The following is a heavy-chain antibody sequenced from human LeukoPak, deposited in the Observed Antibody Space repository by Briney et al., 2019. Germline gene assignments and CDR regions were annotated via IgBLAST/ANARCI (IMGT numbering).Heavy chain of an antibody. J-gene: IGHJ5*02. CDR3: ARNGIYQLHWVWFDP. V-gene: IGHV3-30-3*01. Sequence: GSLRLSCAASGFTFSSYAMRWVRQAPGKGLEWVAVISYDGSNKYYADSVKGRFTVSRDNSKNTLYLQMNSLRAEDTAVYYCARNGIYQLHWVWFDPWGQGTLVTVSS. CDR1: GFTFSSYA. CDR2: ISYDGSNK. D-gene: IGHD2-2*01.